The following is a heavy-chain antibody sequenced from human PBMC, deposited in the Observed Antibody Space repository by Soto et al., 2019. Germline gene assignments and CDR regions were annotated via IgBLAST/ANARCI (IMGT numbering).Heavy chain of an antibody. V-gene: IGHV4-39*01. D-gene: IGHD2-21*02. Sequence: NPSETLSLTCTVSGGSISSSSYYWGWIRQPPGKGLEWIGSIYYSGSTYYNPSLKSRVTISVDTSKNQFSLKLSSVTAADTAVYYCARNTVVTPRSFDYWGQGTLVTVSS. CDR1: GGSISSSSYY. CDR3: ARNTVVTPRSFDY. J-gene: IGHJ4*02. CDR2: IYYSGST.